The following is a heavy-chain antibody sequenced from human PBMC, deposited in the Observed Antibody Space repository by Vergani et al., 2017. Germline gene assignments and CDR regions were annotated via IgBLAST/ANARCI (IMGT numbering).Heavy chain of an antibody. CDR3: ARDEVAALTD. CDR1: GFTFSSYG. J-gene: IGHJ4*02. D-gene: IGHD2-15*01. Sequence: QVQLVESGGGVVQPGRSLRLSCAASGFTFSSYGMHWVRQAPGKGLAGVAVIWYDGSNKYYADSVKGRFTISRDNSKNTLYLQMNSLRAADTAVYYCARDEVAALTDWGQGTLVTVSS. CDR2: IWYDGSNK. V-gene: IGHV3-33*01.